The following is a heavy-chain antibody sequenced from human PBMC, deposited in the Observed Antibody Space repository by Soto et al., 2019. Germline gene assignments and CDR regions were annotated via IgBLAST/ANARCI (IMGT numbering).Heavy chain of an antibody. Sequence: PGGSLRLSCAASGFTFSSYDMHWVRQATGEGLEWVSSIGTAGDTYYPGSVKGRFTISRENAKNSLYLQMNSLRAADTAVYYCARVGRLRFFDYWGQGTLVTVSS. CDR2: IGTAGDT. CDR1: GFTFSSYD. J-gene: IGHJ4*02. D-gene: IGHD5-12*01. V-gene: IGHV3-13*04. CDR3: ARVGRLRFFDY.